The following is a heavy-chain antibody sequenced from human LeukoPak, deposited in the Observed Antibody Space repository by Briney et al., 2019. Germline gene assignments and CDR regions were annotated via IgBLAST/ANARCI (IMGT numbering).Heavy chain of an antibody. CDR3: AKGSIAYGSGKYFDY. J-gene: IGHJ4*02. CDR1: GFTFSSYG. D-gene: IGHD3-10*01. Sequence: GGSLRLSCAASGFTFSSYGMSWVRQAPGKGLEWVSAISGSGGSTYYADSVKGRFTISRDNSKNTLYLQMNSLRAEDTAVYYCAKGSIAYGSGKYFDYWGQGTLVTVSS. V-gene: IGHV3-23*01. CDR2: ISGSGGST.